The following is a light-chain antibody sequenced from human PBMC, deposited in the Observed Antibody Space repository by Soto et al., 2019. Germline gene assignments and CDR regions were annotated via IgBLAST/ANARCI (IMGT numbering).Light chain of an antibody. Sequence: DIQMTQSPSTLSASVGDRVTITCRASPSISSWLAWYQQKPGKAPKLLIYDASSLESGVPSRFSVSGSGTEFTLTISSLQPDDFATYYCQQYNSYLYTFGQGTKLEIK. CDR2: DAS. V-gene: IGKV1-5*01. CDR1: PSISSW. CDR3: QQYNSYLYT. J-gene: IGKJ2*01.